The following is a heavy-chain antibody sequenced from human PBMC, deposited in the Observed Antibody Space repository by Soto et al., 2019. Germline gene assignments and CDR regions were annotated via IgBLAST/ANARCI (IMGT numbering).Heavy chain of an antibody. Sequence: QVQLQESGPGLVKPSETLSLTCTVSGDSMNPYYWSWIRQPPGKGLEWIGHIYFSGSTKFNPSLRSRVTISQDTSKRQFFLKLSSVTAADTAVYYCARAWAVPGSHWGDWGRGSLVTVSS. CDR2: IYFSGST. CDR1: GDSMNPYY. J-gene: IGHJ4*02. CDR3: ARAWAVPGSHWGD. D-gene: IGHD6-19*01. V-gene: IGHV4-59*01.